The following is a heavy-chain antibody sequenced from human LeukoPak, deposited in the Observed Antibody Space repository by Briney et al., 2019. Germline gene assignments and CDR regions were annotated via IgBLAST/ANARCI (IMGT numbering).Heavy chain of an antibody. V-gene: IGHV4-4*07. D-gene: IGHD2-15*01. CDR3: ARDSATYCSGGSCYRAKWFDP. CDR1: GGSISSYY. CDR2: IYTSGST. Sequence: SETLSLTCTVSGGSISSYYWSWIRQPAGKGLEWIGRIYTSGSTNYNPSLKSRVTMSVDTSKNQFSLKLSSVTAADTAVYYCARDSATYCSGGSCYRAKWFDPWGQGTLVTVSS. J-gene: IGHJ5*02.